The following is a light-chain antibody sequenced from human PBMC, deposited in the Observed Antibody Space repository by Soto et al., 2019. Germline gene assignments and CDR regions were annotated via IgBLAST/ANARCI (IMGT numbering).Light chain of an antibody. V-gene: IGLV2-14*01. CDR2: EVS. Sequence: VLTQPASVSGSPGQSITISCAGTSSDIGGYNYVSWYQQHPGKAPKVMIYEVSNRPSGVSNRFSGSKSGNTASLTISGLQAEDEADYYCSSYTSSSTLYVFGSGTKVTVL. CDR1: SSDIGGYNY. CDR3: SSYTSSSTLYV. J-gene: IGLJ1*01.